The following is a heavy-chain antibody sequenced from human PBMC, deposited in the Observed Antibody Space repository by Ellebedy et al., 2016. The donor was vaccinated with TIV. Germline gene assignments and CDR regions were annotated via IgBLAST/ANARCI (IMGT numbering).Heavy chain of an antibody. V-gene: IGHV3-30*03. D-gene: IGHD1-1*01. CDR1: GFTFSSYG. CDR3: ARDRDWNDRNYYYGMDV. Sequence: GGSLRLSXAASGFTFSSYGMHWVRQAPGKGLEWVAVISYDGSNKYYADSVKGRFTISRDNSKNTLYLQMNSLRAEDTAVYYCARDRDWNDRNYYYGMDVWGQGTTVTVSS. J-gene: IGHJ6*02. CDR2: ISYDGSNK.